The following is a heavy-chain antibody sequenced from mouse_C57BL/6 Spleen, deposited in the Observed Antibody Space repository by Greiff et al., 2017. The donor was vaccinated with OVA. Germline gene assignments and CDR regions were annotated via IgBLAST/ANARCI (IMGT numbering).Heavy chain of an antibody. J-gene: IGHJ3*01. Sequence: VQLQQSGPELVKPGASVKISCKASGYAFSSSWMNWVKQRPGKGLAWIGRIYPGAGDTNYNGKFKGKATLTADKSSSTAYMQLSSLTSEDSAVYFCARGPYDYFCAYWGQGTLVTVSA. CDR3: ARGPYDYFCAY. CDR2: IYPGAGDT. CDR1: GYAFSSSW. V-gene: IGHV1-82*01. D-gene: IGHD2-4*01.